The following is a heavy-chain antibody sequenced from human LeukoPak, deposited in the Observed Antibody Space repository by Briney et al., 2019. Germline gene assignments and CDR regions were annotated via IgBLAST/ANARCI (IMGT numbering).Heavy chain of an antibody. CDR2: IGVPGDT. CDR3: ARSPAAGTIELDY. CDR1: GFTFSNHD. D-gene: IGHD6-13*01. V-gene: IGHV3-13*01. Sequence: GGSLRLSCAASGFTFSNHDMHWVRQATGKGLEWVSGIGVPGDTFYPDSVKGRFSISRENAKNSLYLQMHSLRAGDTAVYYCARSPAAGTIELDYWGQGTLVTVSS. J-gene: IGHJ4*02.